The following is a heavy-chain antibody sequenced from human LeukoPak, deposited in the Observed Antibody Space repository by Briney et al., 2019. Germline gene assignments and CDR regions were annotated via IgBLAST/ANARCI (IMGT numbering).Heavy chain of an antibody. V-gene: IGHV3-15*05. J-gene: IGHJ6*03. Sequence: GGSLRLSCAASGFTFSNAWMSWVRQAPGKGLEWVGRIKSKTDGGTTDYAAPVKGGFTISRDDSKNTLYLQMNSLRAEDTALYYCARAGFSNDYYYYYMDVWGKGTTVTVSS. CDR3: ARAGFSNDYYYYYMDV. D-gene: IGHD2-2*01. CDR2: IKSKTDGGTT. CDR1: GFTFSNAW.